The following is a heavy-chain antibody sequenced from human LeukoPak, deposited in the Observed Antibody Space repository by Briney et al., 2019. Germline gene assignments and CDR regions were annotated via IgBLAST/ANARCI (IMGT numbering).Heavy chain of an antibody. CDR1: GFTFSSYN. J-gene: IGHJ4*02. D-gene: IGHD3-16*02. CDR3: ARDRDYVWGSYRHGDFDY. Sequence: GGSLRLSCAASGFTFSSYNMNWVRQAPGKGLEWVSYISPSSTRIDYAASVRGRFTISRDNAKSSLYLQVNSLRAEDTAVYYCARDRDYVWGSYRHGDFDYWGQGTLVTVSS. V-gene: IGHV3-48*04. CDR2: ISPSSTRI.